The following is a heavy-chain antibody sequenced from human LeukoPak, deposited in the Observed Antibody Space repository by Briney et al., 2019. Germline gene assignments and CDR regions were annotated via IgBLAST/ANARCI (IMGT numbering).Heavy chain of an antibody. D-gene: IGHD4-17*01. Sequence: RPGGSLRLSCAASGFTFDTYYMTWVRQAPGKGLEWVGRVKSVAEGGASEYGTPVKGRFTISRDDSKKTVYLQMHNLSTEDTALYYCTKNTGDFDVWGQGTMVIVSS. J-gene: IGHJ3*01. CDR3: TKNTGDFDV. CDR1: GFTFDTYY. V-gene: IGHV3-15*01. CDR2: VKSVAEGGAS.